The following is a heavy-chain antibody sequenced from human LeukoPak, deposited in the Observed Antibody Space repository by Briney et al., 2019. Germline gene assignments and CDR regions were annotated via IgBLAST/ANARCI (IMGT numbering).Heavy chain of an antibody. J-gene: IGHJ4*02. D-gene: IGHD3-22*01. CDR3: AREMYYYDSSANRLGY. V-gene: IGHV3-21*01. Sequence: GGSLRLSCAASGFTFSSYSMNWVRQAPGKGLEWVSSISSSSSYIYYADSVKGRFTISRDNAKNSLYLQMNSLRAEDTAVYYCAREMYYYDSSANRLGYWGQGTLVTVSS. CDR1: GFTFSSYS. CDR2: ISSSSSYI.